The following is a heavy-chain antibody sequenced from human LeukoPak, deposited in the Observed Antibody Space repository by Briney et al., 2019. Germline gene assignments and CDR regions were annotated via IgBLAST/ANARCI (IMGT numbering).Heavy chain of an antibody. CDR1: RFTFSSYW. Sequence: GGSLRLSCAASRFTFSSYWMHWVRQAPGKGLVWVSRINSDGSSTSYADSVKGRFTISRDNAKNTLYLQMNSLRAEDTAVYYRAGGPDCSSTSCIYFDYWGQGTLVTVSS. CDR3: AGGPDCSSTSCIYFDY. V-gene: IGHV3-74*01. CDR2: INSDGSST. J-gene: IGHJ4*02. D-gene: IGHD2-2*01.